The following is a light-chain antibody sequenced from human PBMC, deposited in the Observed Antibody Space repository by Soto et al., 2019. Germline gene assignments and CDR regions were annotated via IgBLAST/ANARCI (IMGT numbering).Light chain of an antibody. V-gene: IGLV2-23*01. Sequence: QSVLPQPASVSGSPGQSITVSCAGTSSDVGGYNLVSWYQQHPGKAPKLIIYEGTERPSGISPRFSGSKSGNTASLTISGLQAEDEADYYCSSYTSSSIYVFGSGTKVTVL. CDR2: EGT. CDR3: SSYTSSSIYV. CDR1: SSDVGGYNL. J-gene: IGLJ1*01.